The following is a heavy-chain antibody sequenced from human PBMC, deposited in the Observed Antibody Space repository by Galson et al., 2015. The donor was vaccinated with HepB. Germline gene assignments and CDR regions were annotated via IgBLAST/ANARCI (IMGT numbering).Heavy chain of an antibody. D-gene: IGHD4-11*01. J-gene: IGHJ3*02. Sequence: SLRLSCAASGLTFSDHYMDWVRQAPGKGLPWVGRIANKANSYITEYAASVKGRFTVSRDDSKNSLYLQMNSLITEDTAVYYYTRGYSSTSVYGFEIWGQGTMVTVSS. CDR1: GLTFSDHY. CDR3: TRGYSSTSVYGFEI. V-gene: IGHV3-72*01. CDR2: IANKANSYIT.